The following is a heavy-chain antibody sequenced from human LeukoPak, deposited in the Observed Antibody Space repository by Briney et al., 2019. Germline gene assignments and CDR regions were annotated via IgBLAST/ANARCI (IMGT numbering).Heavy chain of an antibody. CDR3: ARGRPTTFDSLFWGYDY. V-gene: IGHV4-34*01. Sequence: SETLSLTCAVYGGSFSGYYWSWIRQPPGKGLEWIGEINHSGSTNYNPSLKSRVTISVDTSKNQFSLKLSSVTAADTAVYYCARGRPTTFDSLFWGYDYWGQGTLVTVSS. CDR1: GGSFSGYY. D-gene: IGHD3-9*01. CDR2: INHSGST. J-gene: IGHJ4*02.